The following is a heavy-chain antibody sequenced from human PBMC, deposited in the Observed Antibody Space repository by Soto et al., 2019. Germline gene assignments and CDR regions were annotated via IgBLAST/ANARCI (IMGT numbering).Heavy chain of an antibody. J-gene: IGHJ6*02. CDR3: ARGLKNYYAMDV. V-gene: IGHV3-74*01. CDR1: GFTFSSHW. CDR2: LNGDGSST. Sequence: EVQVVESGGGLVQPGGSLRLSCTVSGFTFSSHWMHWVRQAPGKGLVWVSRLNGDGSSTHYGDSMRGRVIISRDNAKNTVYLRIDSLRDEDSAVYYCARGLKNYYAMDVWGQGTTVTVSS.